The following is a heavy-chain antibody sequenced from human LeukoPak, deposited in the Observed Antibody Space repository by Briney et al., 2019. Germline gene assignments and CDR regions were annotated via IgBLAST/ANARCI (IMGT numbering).Heavy chain of an antibody. D-gene: IGHD5-12*01. V-gene: IGHV3-9*01. CDR2: ISWNSVNI. Sequence: PGGSPRLSCAASGFTFDDYAMHWVRQVPGKGLEWVSGISWNSVNIGYADSVKGRFTISRDNAKNSLYLQMNSLRAEDTAVYYCARGGRVATILFDYWGQGTLVTVSS. CDR3: ARGGRVATILFDY. CDR1: GFTFDDYA. J-gene: IGHJ4*02.